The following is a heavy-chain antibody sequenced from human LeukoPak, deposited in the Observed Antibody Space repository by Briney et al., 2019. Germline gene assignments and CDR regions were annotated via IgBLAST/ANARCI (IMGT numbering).Heavy chain of an antibody. D-gene: IGHD3-9*01. J-gene: IGHJ4*02. V-gene: IGHV1-18*01. CDR3: ARDSATGYTYYFDF. CDR1: GGTFSSYA. Sequence: GASVKVSCKASGGTFSSYAISWVRQAPGQGLEWMGWISAYNGNTNYAQKLQGRVTMTTDTSTSTAYMELRSLRSDDTAVYYCARDSATGYTYYFDFWGQGTLVSVSS. CDR2: ISAYNGNT.